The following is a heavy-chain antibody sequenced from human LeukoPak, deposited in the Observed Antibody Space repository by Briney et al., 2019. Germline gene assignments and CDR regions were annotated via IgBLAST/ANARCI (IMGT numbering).Heavy chain of an antibody. Sequence: GGSLRLSCAASGFTFDDYGMSWVRQAPGKGLEWVSAISGSGGSTYYADSVKGRFTISRDNSKNTLYLQMNSLRAEDTAVYYCARGRYFDWLPLNWFDPWGQGTLVTVSS. V-gene: IGHV3-23*01. CDR1: GFTFDDYG. CDR2: ISGSGGST. D-gene: IGHD3-9*01. CDR3: ARGRYFDWLPLNWFDP. J-gene: IGHJ5*02.